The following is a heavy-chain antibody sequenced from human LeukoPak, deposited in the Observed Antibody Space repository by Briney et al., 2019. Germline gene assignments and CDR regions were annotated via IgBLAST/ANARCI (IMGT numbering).Heavy chain of an antibody. V-gene: IGHV3-66*04. J-gene: IGHJ2*01. D-gene: IGHD5-12*01. CDR1: GFTVSSNY. CDR3: ARLAVATTSNWYFDL. CDR2: IYSGGST. Sequence: RGSLRLSCAASGFTVSSNYMSWVRQAPGKGLEWVSVIYSGGSTYYADSVKGRFTISRDNSKNTLYLQMNSLRAEDTAVYYCARLAVATTSNWYFDLWGRGTLVTVSS.